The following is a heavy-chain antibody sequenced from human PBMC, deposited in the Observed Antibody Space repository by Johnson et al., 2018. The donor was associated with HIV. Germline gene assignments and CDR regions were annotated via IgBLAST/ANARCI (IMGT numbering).Heavy chain of an antibody. Sequence: QVQLVESGGGLIQPGGSLRLSCAASGFTFSDYYMSWIRQAPGKGLEWVSYISSSGSTIYYADSVQGRFTISRDNAKNSLYLQMNSLRAEDTAVYYCARAGSSPAANDAFDIWGQGTMVTVSS. CDR3: ARAGSSPAANDAFDI. CDR2: ISSSGSTI. CDR1: GFTFSDYY. D-gene: IGHD6-13*01. V-gene: IGHV3-11*04. J-gene: IGHJ3*02.